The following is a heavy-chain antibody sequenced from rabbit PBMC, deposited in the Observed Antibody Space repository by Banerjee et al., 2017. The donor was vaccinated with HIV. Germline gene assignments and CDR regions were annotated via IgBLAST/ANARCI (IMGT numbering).Heavy chain of an antibody. Sequence: QSLEESGGDLVKPGASLTLTCTASGFDLSSYYYMCWVRQAPGKGLEWIACIYTSSGSTYYASWVNGRFTISKASSTTVTLQMTSLTAADTATYFCARADGINSGIYTVYYPNLWGPGTLVTVS. CDR3: ARADGINSGIYTVYYPNL. CDR2: IYTSSGST. D-gene: IGHD1-1*01. J-gene: IGHJ4*01. CDR1: GFDLSSYYY. V-gene: IGHV1S40*01.